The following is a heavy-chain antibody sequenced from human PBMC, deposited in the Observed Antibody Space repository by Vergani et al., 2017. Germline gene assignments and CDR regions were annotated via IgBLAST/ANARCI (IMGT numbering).Heavy chain of an antibody. Sequence: QVQLQQWGAGLLKPSETLSLTCAVYGGSFSGYYWSWIRQPPGKGLEWIGEINHSGSTNYNPSLKSRVTISVDTSKNQFSLKLSSVTAADTAVYYCARYGDCSGGSCYGAWFDPWGQGTLVTVSS. V-gene: IGHV4-34*01. J-gene: IGHJ5*02. D-gene: IGHD2-15*01. CDR3: ARYGDCSGGSCYGAWFDP. CDR2: INHSGST. CDR1: GGSFSGYY.